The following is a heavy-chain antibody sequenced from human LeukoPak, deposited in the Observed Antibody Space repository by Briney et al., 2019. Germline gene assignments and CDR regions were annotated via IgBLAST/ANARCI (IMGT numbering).Heavy chain of an antibody. CDR1: GFTFSSYT. CDR3: ARVPYDGVVVIKGSPDY. CDR2: ISSSSSYI. Sequence: GGSLRLSCAASGFTFSSYTMNWVRQAPGKGLEWVSSISSSSSYIYYADSVTGRFTISRDNAKNSLYLQMNSLRVEDTAVYYCARVPYDGVVVIKGSPDYWGQGTLVTVSS. V-gene: IGHV3-21*01. J-gene: IGHJ4*02. D-gene: IGHD3-22*01.